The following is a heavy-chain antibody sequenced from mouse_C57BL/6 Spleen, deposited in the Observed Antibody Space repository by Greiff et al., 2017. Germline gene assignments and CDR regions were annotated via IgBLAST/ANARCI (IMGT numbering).Heavy chain of an antibody. V-gene: IGHV1-82*01. CDR2: IYPGDGDT. CDR1: GYAFSSSW. J-gene: IGHJ2*01. CDR3: ARWGTTVVGNY. D-gene: IGHD1-1*01. Sequence: QVQLKESGPELVKPGASVKISCKASGYAFSSSWMNWVKQRTGKGLEWIGRIYPGDGDTNSNGKFKGKDTLTAGKSSSTAYMQLSSLTSEDSAVYFCARWGTTVVGNYGGQGTTLTVSS.